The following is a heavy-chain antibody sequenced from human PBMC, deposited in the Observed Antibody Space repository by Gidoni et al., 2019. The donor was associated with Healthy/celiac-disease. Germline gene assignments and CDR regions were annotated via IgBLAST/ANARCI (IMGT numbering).Heavy chain of an antibody. D-gene: IGHD3-10*01. CDR2: ISGSGGST. Sequence: EVQLVASGGGLVQPGVSLRLSCAASGFTFSSDAMSWVRQAPGKGLEWVSAISGSGGSTYYADSVKGRFTISRDNSKNTLYLQMNSLRAEETAVYYCEKIDEYGSGSYQMFCYYYGMDVWGQGTTVTVS. CDR3: EKIDEYGSGSYQMFCYYYGMDV. J-gene: IGHJ6*02. CDR1: GFTFSSDA. V-gene: IGHV3-23*04.